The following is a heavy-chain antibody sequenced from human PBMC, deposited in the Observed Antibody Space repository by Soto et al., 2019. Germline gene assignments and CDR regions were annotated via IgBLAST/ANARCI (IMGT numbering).Heavy chain of an antibody. D-gene: IGHD3-10*01. Sequence: VQLVESGGGVVQPGRSLRLSCAASGFTFSSYGMHWVRQAPGKGLEWVAVIWYDGSNKYYADSVKGRFTISRDNSKNTLYLQMNSLRAEDTAVYYCARKGSGYYGSGSYLDYWGQGTLVTVSS. J-gene: IGHJ4*02. CDR2: IWYDGSNK. CDR3: ARKGSGYYGSGSYLDY. CDR1: GFTFSSYG. V-gene: IGHV3-33*01.